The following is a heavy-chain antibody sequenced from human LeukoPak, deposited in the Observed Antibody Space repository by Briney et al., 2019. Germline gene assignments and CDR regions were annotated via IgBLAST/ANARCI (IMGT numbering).Heavy chain of an antibody. CDR1: GGSISSGGYY. CDR2: IYYSGST. CDR3: ARIPGAYYYYGMDV. V-gene: IGHV4-61*08. J-gene: IGHJ6*02. D-gene: IGHD7-27*01. Sequence: SETLSLTCTVSGGSISSGGYYWSWIRQPPGKGLEWIGYIYYSGSTNYNPSLKSRVTISVDTSKNQFSLKLSSVTAADTAVYYCARIPGAYYYYGMDVWGQGTTVTVSS.